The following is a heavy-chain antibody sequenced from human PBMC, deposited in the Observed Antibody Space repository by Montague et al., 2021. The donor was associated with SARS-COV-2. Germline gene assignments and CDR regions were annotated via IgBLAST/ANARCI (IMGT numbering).Heavy chain of an antibody. CDR1: GFTFSSHV. J-gene: IGHJ3*02. Sequence: SLRLSCAASGFTFSSHVMTWFRQAPGKGLEWVSGVSGSANEIYYADSVRGRFTISRDNSKNTLYLQMESLRGEDTANYYCAKETLERHFVYDIWGQGTMVTVSS. V-gene: IGHV3-23*01. CDR2: VSGSANEI. CDR3: AKETLERHFVYDI. D-gene: IGHD1-1*01.